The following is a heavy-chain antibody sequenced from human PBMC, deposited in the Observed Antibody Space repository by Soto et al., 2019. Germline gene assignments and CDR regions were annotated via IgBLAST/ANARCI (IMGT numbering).Heavy chain of an antibody. D-gene: IGHD3-16*01. J-gene: IGHJ4*02. CDR2: IYSGGST. CDR3: ARDPWAADY. CDR1: GFTVSTKY. Sequence: PGGCLGLSCAASGFTVSTKYVSWVRQAPGKGLEWVSVIYSGGSTFYADSVRGRFTISRDNSKNTVNLQMNSLRAEDTAVYYCARDPWAADYWGQGTLVTVSS. V-gene: IGHV3-66*01.